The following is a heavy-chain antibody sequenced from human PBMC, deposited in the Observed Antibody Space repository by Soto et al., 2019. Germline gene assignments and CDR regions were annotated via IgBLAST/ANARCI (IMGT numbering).Heavy chain of an antibody. J-gene: IGHJ4*02. V-gene: IGHV3-48*01. D-gene: IGHD1-1*01. CDR2: INSGSTSV. CDR3: TSRTSPDAY. Sequence: EVQLVESGGDLVQPGGSLRLYCVASGFDFNRYSMKWVRQAPGKGLEWISYINSGSTSVFYAVSVKGRFTISRDNAKNALSLQMNSLRSEDTALYYCTSRTSPDAYWGQGTLVTVSS. CDR1: GFDFNRYS.